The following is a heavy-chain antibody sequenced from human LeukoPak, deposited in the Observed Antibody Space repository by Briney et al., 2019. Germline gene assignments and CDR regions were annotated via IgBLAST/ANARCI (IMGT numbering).Heavy chain of an antibody. CDR1: GNSIRSYY. CDR2: IYYSGTT. V-gene: IGHV4-59*08. Sequence: PSETLSLTCTVSGNSIRSYYWNWIRQPHGKGLEWIGYIYYSGTTSYNPSLRSRVTISVDMSKNQLSLRLTSVTAADTAVYYCARQSEGFDSWGQGTLVTVSS. CDR3: ARQSEGFDS. J-gene: IGHJ4*02.